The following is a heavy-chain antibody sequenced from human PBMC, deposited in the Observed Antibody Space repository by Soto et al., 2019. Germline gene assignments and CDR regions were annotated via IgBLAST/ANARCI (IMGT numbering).Heavy chain of an antibody. J-gene: IGHJ4*02. CDR1: GFTFSTYS. V-gene: IGHV3-21*01. D-gene: IGHD2-15*01. Sequence: EVPLVESGGGLVKPGGSLRLSCAASGFTFSTYSMNWVRQAPGKGLEWVSFISSSSAYIYYADSVKGRFTISRDNAKNSLYLQMNSLRAEDRAVYYCARDFGGGSYYFDYWGQGTLVTVSS. CDR3: ARDFGGGSYYFDY. CDR2: ISSSSAYI.